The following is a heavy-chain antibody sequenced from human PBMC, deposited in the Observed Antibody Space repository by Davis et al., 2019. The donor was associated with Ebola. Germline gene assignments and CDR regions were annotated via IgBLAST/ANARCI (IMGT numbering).Heavy chain of an antibody. CDR1: GFTFSSYD. J-gene: IGHJ6*04. V-gene: IGHV3-13*01. D-gene: IGHD4-11*01. Sequence: GESLKISCAASGFTFSSYDMHWVRQATGKGLEWVSAIGTAGDTYYPGSVKGRFTISRDNSKNTLHLQMNSLRVEDTAVYFCAREPTGNYYYFYGMDVWGKGTTVSVSS. CDR2: IGTAGDT. CDR3: AREPTGNYYYFYGMDV.